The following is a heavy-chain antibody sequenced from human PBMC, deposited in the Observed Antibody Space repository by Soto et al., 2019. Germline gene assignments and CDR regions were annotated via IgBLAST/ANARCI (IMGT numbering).Heavy chain of an antibody. D-gene: IGHD1-26*01. CDR3: ARGGRGATMVNPFDI. CDR2: ISFSGTPI. Sequence: EVQLVESGGGLAQPGGSLRLSCAASGITISSYEMNWVRQAPGKGLQWISYISFSGTPIYYADSVKGRFTISRDNAKNSLYLQMNSLTAEDTAVYFCARGGRGATMVNPFDIWGQGTMVTVSS. J-gene: IGHJ3*02. CDR1: GITISSYE. V-gene: IGHV3-48*03.